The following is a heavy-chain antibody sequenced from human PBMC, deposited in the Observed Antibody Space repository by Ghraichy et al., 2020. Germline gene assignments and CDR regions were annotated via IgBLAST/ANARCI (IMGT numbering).Heavy chain of an antibody. V-gene: IGHV3-7*01. CDR2: IKQDESEK. CDR3: AISRVPYGLDV. CDR1: GFTFSSYW. J-gene: IGHJ6*02. D-gene: IGHD2-2*01. Sequence: GGSLRLSCAASGFTFSSYWMSWVRQAPGKGLEWVANIKQDESEKYFVDSVKGRFTISRDNVKNSLYLQMNSLRVEDTAVYYCAISRVPYGLDVWGQGTTVTVSS.